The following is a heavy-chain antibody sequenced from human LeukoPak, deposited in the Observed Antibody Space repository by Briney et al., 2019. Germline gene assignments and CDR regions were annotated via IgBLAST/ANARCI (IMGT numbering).Heavy chain of an antibody. D-gene: IGHD3-9*01. CDR3: ARDHYDILTRRIYYFDY. Sequence: SETLSLTCTVSGGSMRSGDYFWTWIRQPAGEGLEWIGRIYTSGSSNYNPSLKSRVTMLVDTSKNQFSPKLSSVTAADTAVYYCARDHYDILTRRIYYFDYWGQGTLVTVSS. CDR2: IYTSGSS. J-gene: IGHJ4*02. V-gene: IGHV4-61*02. CDR1: GGSMRSGDYF.